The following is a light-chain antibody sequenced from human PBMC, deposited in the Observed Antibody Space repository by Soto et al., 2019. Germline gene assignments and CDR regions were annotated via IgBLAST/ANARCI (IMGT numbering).Light chain of an antibody. Sequence: DIQMTQSPSTLSASVGDRVTITCRASQNINRWLAWYQQKPGKAPMLLIYDASTLQSGAPSRFSGSGSGTEFTLTISSLQPDDFATYYCQHYTLYSGPFGQGTYV. CDR3: QHYTLYSGP. CDR2: DAS. CDR1: QNINRW. J-gene: IGKJ1*01. V-gene: IGKV1-5*01.